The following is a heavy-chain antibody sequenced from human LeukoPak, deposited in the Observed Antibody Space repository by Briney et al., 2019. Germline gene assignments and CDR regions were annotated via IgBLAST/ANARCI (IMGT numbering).Heavy chain of an antibody. Sequence: GGSLRLSCAASGLTFSSYWMSWVRQAPGKGLEWVANIKQDGSEKYYVDSVKGRFTISRDNAKNSLYLQMNSLRAEDTAVYYCARDTDYYGIGYFDYWGQGTLVTVSS. CDR1: GLTFSSYW. D-gene: IGHD3-10*01. CDR3: ARDTDYYGIGYFDY. V-gene: IGHV3-7*01. CDR2: IKQDGSEK. J-gene: IGHJ4*02.